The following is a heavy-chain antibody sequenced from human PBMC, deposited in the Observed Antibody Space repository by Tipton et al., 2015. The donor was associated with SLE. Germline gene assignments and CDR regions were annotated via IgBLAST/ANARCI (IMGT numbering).Heavy chain of an antibody. J-gene: IGHJ1*01. D-gene: IGHD3-3*01. Sequence: SLRLSCAASGFTFSSYWMHWVRQAPGKGLVWVSRINSDGSSTSYADSVECRFTISRDNAKNTLYLQMNSLRAEARAVYYCAREAPSRDFWSGYYPSTEYFQHWGQGTLVTVSS. CDR1: GFTFSSYW. CDR2: INSDGSST. V-gene: IGHV3-74*01. CDR3: AREAPSRDFWSGYYPSTEYFQH.